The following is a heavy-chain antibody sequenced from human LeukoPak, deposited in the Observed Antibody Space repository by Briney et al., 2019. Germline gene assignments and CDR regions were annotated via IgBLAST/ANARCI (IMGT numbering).Heavy chain of an antibody. CDR3: ARDHNDAFDI. J-gene: IGHJ3*02. CDR2: IKQDGSDK. V-gene: IGHV3-7*05. Sequence: GGSLRLSCVASGISFATYWMTWVRQAPGKGLEWVANIKQDGSDKYCVDSVKGRFTISRDNAKNSVYLQMNSLRAEDTAVYYCARDHNDAFDIWGQGTMVTVSS. CDR1: GISFATYW.